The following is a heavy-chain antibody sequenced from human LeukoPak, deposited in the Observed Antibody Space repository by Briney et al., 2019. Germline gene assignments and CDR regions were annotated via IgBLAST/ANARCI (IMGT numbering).Heavy chain of an antibody. CDR2: ISPSSNYI. Sequence: GGSLRLSCAASGFTFSNYGMNWVRQAPGKGLEWVSSISPSSNYIYYADSVKGRFTISRDNAKNSLYLQMNSLRAEDTAVYCCARLSTYYAFDIWGQGTMVTVSS. D-gene: IGHD1-26*01. CDR3: ARLSTYYAFDI. CDR1: GFTFSNYG. V-gene: IGHV3-21*01. J-gene: IGHJ3*02.